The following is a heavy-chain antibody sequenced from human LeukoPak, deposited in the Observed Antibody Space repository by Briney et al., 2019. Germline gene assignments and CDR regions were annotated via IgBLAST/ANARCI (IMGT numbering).Heavy chain of an antibody. V-gene: IGHV3-23*01. CDR1: GFTFSSYS. CDR3: AKGDVITFGGLVVTFDY. Sequence: PGGSLRLSCAASGFTFSSYSMNWVRQAPGKGLEWVSAISASGGSPYYADSVKGRFTISRDNSKNTLYLQMNSLRAEDTAVYYCAKGDVITFGGLVVTFDYWGQGTLVTVSS. D-gene: IGHD3-16*02. CDR2: ISASGGSP. J-gene: IGHJ4*02.